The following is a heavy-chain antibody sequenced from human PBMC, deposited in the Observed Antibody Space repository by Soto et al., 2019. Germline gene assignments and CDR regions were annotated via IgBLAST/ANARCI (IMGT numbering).Heavy chain of an antibody. V-gene: IGHV4-30-4*01. CDR3: ARAIVVTIGGMDV. CDR1: GGSLGSADST. D-gene: IGHD5-12*01. Sequence: TLSLTCTVSGGSLGSADSTWGWAGQPPGKGLEWIGYIYYSGSTFFNPSPKSRVTISKDTSRNQFSLRLNSVTAADTAVYYCARAIVVTIGGMDVWGQGTTVTVSS. J-gene: IGHJ6*02. CDR2: IYYSGST.